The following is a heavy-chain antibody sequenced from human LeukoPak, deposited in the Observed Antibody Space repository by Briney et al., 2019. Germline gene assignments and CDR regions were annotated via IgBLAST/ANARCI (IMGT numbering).Heavy chain of an antibody. CDR1: GFSFSVYT. CDR3: ARDIHDSSGYYYDY. Sequence: GGSLILSCVASGFSFSVYTMSWVRQAPGKGLDWISAVSASGDKTYYADSVKGRFTVSRDNSKDTLYLHMNSLRAEDTALYYCARDIHDSSGYYYDYWGQGTLVTVSS. V-gene: IGHV3-23*01. CDR2: VSASGDKT. D-gene: IGHD3-22*01. J-gene: IGHJ4*02.